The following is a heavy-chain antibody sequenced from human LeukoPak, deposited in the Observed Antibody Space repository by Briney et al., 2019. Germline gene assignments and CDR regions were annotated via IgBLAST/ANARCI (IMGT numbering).Heavy chain of an antibody. V-gene: IGHV3-30*04. D-gene: IGHD1-26*01. CDR3: ARMGAGHSGRIDY. Sequence: PGGSLRLSCAASGFTFSTYAIHWVRQAPGKGLEWVAVISYDGSNKYYADSVKGRFTISRDNSKNTLYLQMNSLRAEDTAVYYCARMGAGHSGRIDYWGQGILVTVSS. CDR2: ISYDGSNK. J-gene: IGHJ4*02. CDR1: GFTFSTYA.